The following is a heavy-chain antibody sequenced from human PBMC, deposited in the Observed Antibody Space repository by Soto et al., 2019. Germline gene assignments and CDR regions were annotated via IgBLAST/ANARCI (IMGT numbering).Heavy chain of an antibody. Sequence: SVKVSCKASGGTFSSYAISWVRQAPGQGLEWMGGIIPIFGTANYAQKFQGRVTITADESTSTAYMELSSLRSEDTAVYYCASNYGSGSFSPYYYYGMDVWGQGTTVTVSS. J-gene: IGHJ6*02. D-gene: IGHD3-10*01. CDR1: GGTFSSYA. V-gene: IGHV1-69*13. CDR3: ASNYGSGSFSPYYYYGMDV. CDR2: IIPIFGTA.